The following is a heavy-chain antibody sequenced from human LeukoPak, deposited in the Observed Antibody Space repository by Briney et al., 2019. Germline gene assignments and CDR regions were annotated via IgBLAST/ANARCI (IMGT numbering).Heavy chain of an antibody. Sequence: VASVKVSCKASGYTFTDYNIHWVRQAPGQGLEWMGWISAYNGNTNYAQKLQGRVTMTTDTSTSTAYMELRSLRSDDTAVYYCARGSTYYYDSSGYYSDYWGQGTLVTVSS. CDR3: ARGSTYYYDSSGYYSDY. J-gene: IGHJ4*02. V-gene: IGHV1-18*04. CDR2: ISAYNGNT. D-gene: IGHD3-22*01. CDR1: GYTFTDYN.